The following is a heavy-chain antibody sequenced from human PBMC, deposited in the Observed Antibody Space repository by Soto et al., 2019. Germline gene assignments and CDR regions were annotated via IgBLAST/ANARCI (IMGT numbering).Heavy chain of an antibody. V-gene: IGHV3-30*18. D-gene: IGHD2-21*02. J-gene: IGHJ3*02. CDR3: AKGACGGDCYASHAFDI. CDR1: GFTFSSYG. CDR2: ISYDGSNK. Sequence: QVQLVESGGGVVQPGRSLRLSCAASGFTFSSYGMHWVRQAPGKGLEWVAVISYDGSNKYYADSVKGRFTISRDNSKNTLYLQMNSLRAEDTAVYYCAKGACGGDCYASHAFDIWGQGTMVTVSS.